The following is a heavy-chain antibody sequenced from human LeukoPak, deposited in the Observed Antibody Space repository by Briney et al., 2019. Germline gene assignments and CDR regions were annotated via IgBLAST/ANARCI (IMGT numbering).Heavy chain of an antibody. CDR1: GYTFTSYG. CDR3: ARPPSTSYEIDAFDI. J-gene: IGHJ3*02. V-gene: IGHV1-69*13. D-gene: IGHD2-2*01. Sequence: GASVKVSCKASGYTFTSYGISWVRQAPGQGLEWMGGIIPIFGTANYAQKFQGRVTITADESTSTAYMELSSLRSEDTAVYCCARPPSTSYEIDAFDIWGQGTMVTVSS. CDR2: IIPIFGTA.